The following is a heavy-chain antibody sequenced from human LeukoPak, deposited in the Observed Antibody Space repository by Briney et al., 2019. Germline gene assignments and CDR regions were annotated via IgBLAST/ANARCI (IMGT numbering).Heavy chain of an antibody. Sequence: PGGSLRLSCAASGFTSSSYAMRWVRQAPGKGLEWVSYISSSGSTIYYADSVKGRFTISRDNAKNSLYLQMNSLRAEDTAVYYCAELGITMIGGVWGKGTTVTISS. CDR2: ISSSGSTI. D-gene: IGHD3-10*02. CDR1: GFTSSSYA. CDR3: AELGITMIGGV. J-gene: IGHJ6*04. V-gene: IGHV3-48*03.